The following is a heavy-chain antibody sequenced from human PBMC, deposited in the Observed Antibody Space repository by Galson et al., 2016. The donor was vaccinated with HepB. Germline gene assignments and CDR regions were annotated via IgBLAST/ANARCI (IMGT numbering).Heavy chain of an antibody. CDR2: INPNSGDT. V-gene: IGHV1-2*04. D-gene: IGHD1-26*01. Sequence: SVKISCKASGYSFSTYYIHWVRQAPGQGLEWMGRINPNSGDTHYGLKFQGWVTMTRDTSITTVYMEVRRLRSDDTATYYCARDAVGFDFWGQGTLVTVSS. CDR3: ARDAVGFDF. J-gene: IGHJ4*02. CDR1: GYSFSTYY.